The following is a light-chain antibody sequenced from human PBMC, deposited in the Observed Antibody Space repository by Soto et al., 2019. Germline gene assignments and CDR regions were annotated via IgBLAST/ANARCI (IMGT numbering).Light chain of an antibody. CDR1: QSVSIS. J-gene: IGKJ3*01. CDR3: QQRSNWPLT. CDR2: DAS. V-gene: IGKV3-11*01. Sequence: EIVLTQSPATLSLSPGERATLSCRASQSVSISLAWYQQKPGQAPRLLIYDASNRATGIPARFSGCGSGTDFTLTISSLEPEDFAVYYCQQRSNWPLTFGPGTKVDIK.